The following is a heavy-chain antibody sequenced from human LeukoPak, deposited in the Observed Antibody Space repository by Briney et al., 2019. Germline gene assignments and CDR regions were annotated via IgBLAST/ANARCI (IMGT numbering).Heavy chain of an antibody. D-gene: IGHD2-2*01. CDR3: ARQGPPSIVVVPAASRAPFDY. V-gene: IGHV4-59*08. J-gene: IGHJ4*02. Sequence: SETLSLTCTVSGGSISSYYWSWIRQPPGKGLEWIGYIYYSGSTNYNPSLKSRVTISVDTSKNQFSLKLSSVTAADTAVYYCARQGPPSIVVVPAASRAPFDYWGQGTLVTVSS. CDR1: GGSISSYY. CDR2: IYYSGST.